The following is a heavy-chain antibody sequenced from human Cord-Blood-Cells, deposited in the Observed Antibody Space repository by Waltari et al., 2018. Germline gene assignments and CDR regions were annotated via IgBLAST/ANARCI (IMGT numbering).Heavy chain of an antibody. Sequence: QVKLVQTGAEVKKPGASVKVSCKDSGYTLTELSMHGVRQAPGKGLEWMGGFDPEDGETIYAQKFQGRVTMTEDTSTDTAYMELSRLRSEDTAVYYCATGIFEVAGFDYWGQGTLVTVSS. J-gene: IGHJ4*02. CDR2: FDPEDGET. D-gene: IGHD6-19*01. CDR1: GYTLTELS. CDR3: ATGIFEVAGFDY. V-gene: IGHV1-24*01.